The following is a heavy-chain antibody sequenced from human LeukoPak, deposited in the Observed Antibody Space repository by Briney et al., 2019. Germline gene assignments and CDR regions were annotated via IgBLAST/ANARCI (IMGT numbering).Heavy chain of an antibody. V-gene: IGHV4-59*08. Sequence: PSETLSLTCTVSGDSINDYCWTWIRQPPGKGLEWIGYIYYSGNTNYNPSHKSRVTISLDTSKNQFSLKLTSVTAADTAMYYCARRKAKTPNYFDYWGQGALVTVSS. J-gene: IGHJ4*02. CDR2: IYYSGNT. CDR3: ARRKAKTPNYFDY. CDR1: GDSINDYC.